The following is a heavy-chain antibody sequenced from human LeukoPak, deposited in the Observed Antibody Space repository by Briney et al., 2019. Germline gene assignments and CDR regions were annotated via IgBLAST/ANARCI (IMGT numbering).Heavy chain of an antibody. CDR2: IYTSGST. V-gene: IGHV4-61*02. J-gene: IGHJ4*02. Sequence: PSETLSLTCTVSGGSISSGSYYWSWIRQPAGKGLEWIGRIYTSGSTNYNPSLKSRVTISVDTSKNQFSLKLSSVAAADTAVYYCARAVRRDGYYDYWGQGTLVTVSS. CDR3: ARAVRRDGYYDY. CDR1: GGSISSGSYY. D-gene: IGHD5-24*01.